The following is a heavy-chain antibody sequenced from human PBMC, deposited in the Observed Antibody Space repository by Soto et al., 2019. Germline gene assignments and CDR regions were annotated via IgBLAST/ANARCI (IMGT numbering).Heavy chain of an antibody. CDR2: ITGSGGRT. V-gene: IGHV3-23*01. CDR1: GFTFSSYA. Sequence: PGGSLRLSCAASGFTFSSYAMSWVRQAPGKGLEWVSAITGSGGRTYYADSVKGRFTISRDNSKNTLYLQMNSLRAEDTAVFYCARDRQQPPGIAVAGGIDYWGQGTLVTVSS. D-gene: IGHD6-19*01. CDR3: ARDRQQPPGIAVAGGIDY. J-gene: IGHJ4*02.